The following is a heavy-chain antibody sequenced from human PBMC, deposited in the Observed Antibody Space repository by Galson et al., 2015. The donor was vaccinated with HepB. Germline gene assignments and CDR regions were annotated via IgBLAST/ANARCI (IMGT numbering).Heavy chain of an antibody. CDR1: GFTFSSYS. CDR3: ASLPIVVVTATVFDY. CDR2: ISSSSSYT. Sequence: SLRLSCAASGFTFSSYSMNWVRQAPGRGLEWVSSISSSSSYTYYADSVKGRFTISRDNSKNTLYLQMNSPRAEDTAVYYCASLPIVVVTATVFDYWGQGTLVTVSS. D-gene: IGHD2-21*02. J-gene: IGHJ4*02. V-gene: IGHV3-21*04.